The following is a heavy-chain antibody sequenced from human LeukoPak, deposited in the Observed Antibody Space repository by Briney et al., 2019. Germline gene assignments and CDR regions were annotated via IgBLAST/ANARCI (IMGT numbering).Heavy chain of an antibody. V-gene: IGHV1-46*01. CDR3: ARGYYDSSGYYPRFDY. CDR1: GYTFTSYY. CDR2: INPSGGST. Sequence: ASVKVSCKASGYTFTSYYMHWVRQAPGQGLEWMGIINPSGGSTSYAQKFQGRVTMTRDTSTSTVYMELSSLRSEDTAVYYCARGYYDSSGYYPRFDYWGQGTLVTVSS. D-gene: IGHD3-22*01. J-gene: IGHJ4*02.